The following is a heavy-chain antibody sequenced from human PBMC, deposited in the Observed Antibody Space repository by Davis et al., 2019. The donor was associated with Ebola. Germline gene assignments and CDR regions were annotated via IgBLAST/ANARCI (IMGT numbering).Heavy chain of an antibody. CDR3: VKEGTTTIWVDSDN. D-gene: IGHD1-26*01. Sequence: PGGSLRLSCSASGFTFSSYAMHWVRQAPGKGLEYVSAISSNGGSTYYADSVKGRFTISRDNSKNTLYLQMSSLRAEDTAVYYCVKEGTTTIWVDSDNWGQGTLVTVAS. J-gene: IGHJ4*02. CDR1: GFTFSSYA. CDR2: ISSNGGST. V-gene: IGHV3-64D*08.